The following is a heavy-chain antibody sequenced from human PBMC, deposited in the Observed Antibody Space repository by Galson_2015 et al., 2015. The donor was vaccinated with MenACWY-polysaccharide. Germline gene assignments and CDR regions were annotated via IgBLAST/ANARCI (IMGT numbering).Heavy chain of an antibody. Sequence: SVKVSCKASGYAFTSYAMHWVRQAPGQRLEWMGWINAGNCNTKYSQKFQGRVTITRDTSASTAYMELSSLRSEDTAVYYCARSGGVYDSSGYPFDYWGQGTLVTVSS. CDR3: ARSGGVYDSSGYPFDY. J-gene: IGHJ4*02. D-gene: IGHD3-22*01. CDR2: INAGNCNT. CDR1: GYAFTSYA. V-gene: IGHV1-3*01.